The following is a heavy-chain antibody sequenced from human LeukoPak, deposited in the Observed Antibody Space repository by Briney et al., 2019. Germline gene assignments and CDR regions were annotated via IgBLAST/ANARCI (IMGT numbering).Heavy chain of an antibody. V-gene: IGHV4-30-4*08. J-gene: IGHJ5*02. CDR2: IYYSGST. CDR3: AREWYYYDSSGPGWFDP. Sequence: SQTLSLTCTVSGGSISSGDYYWSWIRQPPGKGLEWIGDIYYSGSTYYNPSLKSRVTISVDTSKNQFSLKLSSVTAADTAVYYCAREWYYYDSSGPGWFDPWGQGTLVTVSS. CDR1: GGSISSGDYY. D-gene: IGHD3-22*01.